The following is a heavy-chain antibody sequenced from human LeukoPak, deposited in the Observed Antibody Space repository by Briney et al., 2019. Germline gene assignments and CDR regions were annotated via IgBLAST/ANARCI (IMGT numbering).Heavy chain of an antibody. V-gene: IGHV5-51*01. CDR3: ARHDCRGASCHPDY. Sequence: LGESVKISCKGSGYIFTSHWIGWVRQMPGKGLEWMGSIYPDDSDTRYSPSFQGQVTISADKSVNSAYLQWSSLKASDSAMYYCARHDCRGASCHPDYWGQGTLVTVSS. CDR1: GYIFTSHW. J-gene: IGHJ4*02. D-gene: IGHD2-15*01. CDR2: IYPDDSDT.